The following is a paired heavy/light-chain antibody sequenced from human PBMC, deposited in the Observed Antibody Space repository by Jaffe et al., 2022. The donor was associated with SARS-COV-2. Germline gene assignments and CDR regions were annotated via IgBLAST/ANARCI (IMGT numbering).Light chain of an antibody. CDR1: QSVSSN. Sequence: EMVMTQSPDTLSVSPGERATLSCRASQSVSSNLAWYQQKPGQTPRLLIYGASTRATGIPARFSGSGSGTEFTLTISSLQSEDFAVYYCQQYNDWRTFGQGTKLEIK. V-gene: IGKV3-15*01. J-gene: IGKJ2*02. CDR3: QQYNDWRT. CDR2: GAS.
Heavy chain of an antibody. Sequence: EVQLVESGGGLVQPDRSLRLSCVASGFAFDLYAMHWVRQAPGKGLEWVSGISWDSGAIGYADSVKGRFTISRDNAKNSLYLQMNSLRAEDTAFYYCAKDYSGNHYFDYWGQGTLVTVAS. D-gene: IGHD6-19*01. J-gene: IGHJ4*02. CDR1: GFAFDLYA. CDR2: ISWDSGAI. CDR3: AKDYSGNHYFDY. V-gene: IGHV3-9*01.